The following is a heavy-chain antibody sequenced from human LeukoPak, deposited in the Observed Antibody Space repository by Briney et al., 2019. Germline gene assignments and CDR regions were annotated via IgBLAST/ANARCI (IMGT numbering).Heavy chain of an antibody. J-gene: IGHJ2*01. D-gene: IGHD4-17*01. Sequence: PSETLSLTCIVSGGSISGYYWSWIRQPPGKGLEWIGYIHYGGTTNYKPSLESRVTISIDTSKNQFSLKLSSVTAADTAVYYCARDSSGYGSSWYFDLWGRGTLVTVSS. CDR2: IHYGGTT. CDR1: GGSISGYY. CDR3: ARDSSGYGSSWYFDL. V-gene: IGHV4-59*01.